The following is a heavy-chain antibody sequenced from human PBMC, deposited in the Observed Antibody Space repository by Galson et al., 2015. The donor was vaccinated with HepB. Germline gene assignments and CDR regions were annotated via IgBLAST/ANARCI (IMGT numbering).Heavy chain of an antibody. CDR2: IIPIFGTA. V-gene: IGHV1-69*06. CDR1: GGTFSSYA. CDR3: ARLLGDCTNGVCSGFRYYYYYGMDV. Sequence: CKASGGTFSSYAISWVRQAPGQGLEWMGGIIPIFGTANYAQKFQGRVTITADKSTSTAYMELSSLRSEDTAVYYCARLLGDCTNGVCSGFRYYYYYGMDVWGQGTTVTVSS. J-gene: IGHJ6*02. D-gene: IGHD2-8*01.